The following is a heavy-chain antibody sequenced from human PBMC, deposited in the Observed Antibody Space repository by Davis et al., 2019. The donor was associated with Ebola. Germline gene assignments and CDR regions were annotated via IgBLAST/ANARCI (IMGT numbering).Heavy chain of an antibody. J-gene: IGHJ6*02. D-gene: IGHD1-26*01. CDR1: GFSFSTYS. CDR2: ITGSSTTI. Sequence: GESLKISCTASGFSFSTYSMNWVRQAPGKGLEWVSYITGSSTTIYYVDSVKGRFTISRDNAKNSLYLQMNSLRAEDTALYYRARVREYGMDVWGQGTTVTVSS. V-gene: IGHV3-48*04. CDR3: ARVREYGMDV.